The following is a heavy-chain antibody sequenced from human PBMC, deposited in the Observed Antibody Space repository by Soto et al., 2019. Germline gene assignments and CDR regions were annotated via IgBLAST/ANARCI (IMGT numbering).Heavy chain of an antibody. V-gene: IGHV4-59*01. CDR1: GGSISSYY. D-gene: IGHD6-13*01. J-gene: IGHJ5*02. Sequence: PSETLSLTCTVSGGSISSYYWSWIRQPPGKGPEWIGYIYYSGSTNYNPSLKSRVTISVDTSKNQFSLKLSSVTAADTAVYYCARDMAAAGTGGWFDPWGQGTLVTVSA. CDR2: IYYSGST. CDR3: ARDMAAAGTGGWFDP.